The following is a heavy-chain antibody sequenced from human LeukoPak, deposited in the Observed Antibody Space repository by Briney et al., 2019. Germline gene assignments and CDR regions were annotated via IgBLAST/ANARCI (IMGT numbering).Heavy chain of an antibody. CDR3: ARQRGDYADQGYFDY. J-gene: IGHJ4*02. V-gene: IGHV4-59*08. CDR1: CGSISTYY. CDR2: IYYSGST. D-gene: IGHD4-17*01. Sequence: SETLSLACTVSCGSISTYYWSWFRQPPGKGLEWIGDIYYSGSTNYNPSLKSRVTISVATSKNQFSLKLSSVTAADTAVYYCARQRGDYADQGYFDYWGQGTLVTVSS.